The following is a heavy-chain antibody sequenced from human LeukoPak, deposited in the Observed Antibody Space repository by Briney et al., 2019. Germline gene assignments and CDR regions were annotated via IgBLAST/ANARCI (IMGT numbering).Heavy chain of an antibody. CDR2: IIPIFGTA. J-gene: IGHJ4*02. V-gene: IGHV1-69*13. D-gene: IGHD5-18*01. CDR1: GGTFSSYA. CDR3: ARSVRTAMDYFDY. Sequence: SVKVSCKASGGTFSSYAISWVRQVPGQGLEWMGGIIPIFGTANYAQKFQGRVTITADESTSTAYMELSSLRSEDTAVYYCARSVRTAMDYFDYWGQGTLVTVSS.